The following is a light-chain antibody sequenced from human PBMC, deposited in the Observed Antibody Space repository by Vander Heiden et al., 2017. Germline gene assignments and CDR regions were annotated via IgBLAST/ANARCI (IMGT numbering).Light chain of an antibody. Sequence: EIVLTQSPATLSLSPVERATLSCRASQSVSSFLAWYQQKPGQAPRLLIYDATNRATGIPDRFSGSGSGTDFTLTISSLEPEDFAVYYCLQRSNWPPGTFGGGTKVEIK. J-gene: IGKJ4*01. CDR3: LQRSNWPPGT. CDR2: DAT. CDR1: QSVSSF. V-gene: IGKV3-11*01.